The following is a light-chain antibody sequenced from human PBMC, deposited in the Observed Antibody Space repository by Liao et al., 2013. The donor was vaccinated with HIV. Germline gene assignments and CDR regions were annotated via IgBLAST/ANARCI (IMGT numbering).Light chain of an antibody. V-gene: IGLV3-1*01. CDR3: QTWDSTTAQAT. Sequence: SYELTQPPSVSVSPGQTASITCSGEKLGDKYVCWYQQKPGQSPVLVIYQDVKRPSGIPERFSGSNSGNTATLTISGTQAMDEADYYCQTWDSTTAQATFGGGTKLTVL. J-gene: IGLJ2*01. CDR1: KLGDKY. CDR2: QDV.